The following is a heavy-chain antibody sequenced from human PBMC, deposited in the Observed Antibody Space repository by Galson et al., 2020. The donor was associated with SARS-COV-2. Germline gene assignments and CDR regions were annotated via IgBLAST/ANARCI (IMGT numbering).Heavy chain of an antibody. J-gene: IGHJ4*02. CDR1: GFTFRSYT. D-gene: IGHD1-26*01. V-gene: IGHV3-21*01. CDR2: ISKTGNYI. CDR3: TSDNAGAIGAY. Sequence: GESLQISCAISGFTFRSYTFTWVRQAPGQRLGWGSSISKTGNYIYYADSLKRRFTVSRDNAGNSLFLQMSSLRAEDTALDYCTSDNAGAIGAYWGQGTLVTVSS.